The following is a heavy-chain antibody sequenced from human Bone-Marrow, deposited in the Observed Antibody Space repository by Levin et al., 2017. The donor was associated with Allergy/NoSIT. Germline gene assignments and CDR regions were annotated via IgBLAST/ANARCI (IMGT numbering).Heavy chain of an antibody. V-gene: IGHV3-33*01. CDR2: IWYDGSNK. D-gene: IGHD2-8*02. Sequence: PGGSLRLSCAASGFTFSSYGMHWVRQAPGKGLEWVAVIWYDGSNKYYADSVKGRFTISRDNSKNTLYLQMNSLRAEDTAVYYCARGLRSVGYCTGGVCYGDSSDYYYYYMDVWGKGTTVTVSS. CDR1: GFTFSSYG. CDR3: ARGLRSVGYCTGGVCYGDSSDYYYYYMDV. J-gene: IGHJ6*03.